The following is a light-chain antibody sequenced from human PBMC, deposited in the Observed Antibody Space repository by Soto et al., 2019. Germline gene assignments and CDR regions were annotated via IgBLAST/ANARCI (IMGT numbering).Light chain of an antibody. CDR2: DVS. CDR1: SSDVVGYNY. Sequence: QSVLTQPASVSGSPGQSITISCTGTSSDVVGYNYVSWYQQHPGKAPKLMIYDVSNRPSGVSNRFSGSKSGNTASLTISGLQAEDEADYYCSSYTSSSTAIIFGTGTKVTVL. V-gene: IGLV2-14*01. CDR3: SSYTSSSTAII. J-gene: IGLJ1*01.